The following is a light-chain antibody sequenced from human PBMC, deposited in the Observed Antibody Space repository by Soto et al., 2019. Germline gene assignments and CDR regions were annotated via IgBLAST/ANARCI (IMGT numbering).Light chain of an antibody. J-gene: IGKJ5*01. CDR1: QSFRGL. CDR2: DAY. Sequence: VLTQSPVTLSLSPGERATLSCRASQSFRGLLAWYQQKPGQAPRLLIYDAYNRAPGIPPRFSGSGSGTDFTLTISSLEPEDSAVYYCQQRHMWPITFGQGTRLVIK. CDR3: QQRHMWPIT. V-gene: IGKV3-11*01.